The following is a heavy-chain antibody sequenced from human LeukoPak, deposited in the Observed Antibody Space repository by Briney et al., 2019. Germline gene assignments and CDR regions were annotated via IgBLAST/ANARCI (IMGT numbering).Heavy chain of an antibody. V-gene: IGHV1-18*01. Sequence: ASVKVSCKTSGYTFTNYGISWVRQAPGQGLEWVGWISPYNGDTNYAQKLQGRVTMTTDTSTSTAYMELRSLTSDDTAVYYCARGGGYCSGGSCLYAHAFDIWGHGTMVTVSS. CDR3: ARGGGYCSGGSCLYAHAFDI. J-gene: IGHJ3*02. CDR2: ISPYNGDT. CDR1: GYTFTNYG. D-gene: IGHD2-15*01.